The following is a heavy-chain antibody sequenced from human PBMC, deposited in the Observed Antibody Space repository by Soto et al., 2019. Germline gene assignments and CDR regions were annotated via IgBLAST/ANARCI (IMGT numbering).Heavy chain of an antibody. CDR2: ISAYNGNT. V-gene: IGHV1-18*01. CDR1: GYTFSAYS. D-gene: IGHD6-13*01. CDR3: ARGHSSSWTNDY. Sequence: ASVKVSCKASGYTFSAYSINWVRQAPGQGLEWMGWISAYNGNTNYAQKLQGRVTMTTDTSTSTAYMELRSLRSDDTAVYYCARGHSSSWTNDYWGQGTLVTVSS. J-gene: IGHJ4*02.